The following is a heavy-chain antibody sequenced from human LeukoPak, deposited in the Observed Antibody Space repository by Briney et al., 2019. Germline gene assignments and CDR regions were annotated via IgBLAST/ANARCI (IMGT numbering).Heavy chain of an antibody. D-gene: IGHD5-12*01. CDR2: IYSGGST. V-gene: IGHV3-53*01. Sequence: GGSLRLSCAASGFTVSSNYMSWVRQAPGKGLEWVSVIYSGGSTYYADSVKGRFTISRDNSKNTLYLQMNSLRAGDTAVYYCASTLVATRDYYYYYYGMDVWGQGTTVTVSS. CDR1: GFTVSSNY. CDR3: ASTLVATRDYYYYYYGMDV. J-gene: IGHJ6*02.